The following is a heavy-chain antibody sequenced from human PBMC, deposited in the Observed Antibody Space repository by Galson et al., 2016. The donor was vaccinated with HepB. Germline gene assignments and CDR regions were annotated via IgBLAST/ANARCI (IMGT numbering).Heavy chain of an antibody. CDR1: GFAFSSYD. V-gene: IGHV3-23*01. CDR3: ARRAELALGDFWFFFGMDV. CDR2: ISANGEAA. Sequence: SLRLSCAASGFAFSSYDMNWVRQVPGKGLEWVSIISANGEAAYYTDSVKGRFTISRDNSKNTLFLQMGSLRAEDTAVYYCARRAELALGDFWFFFGMDVWGQGTTVTVSS. J-gene: IGHJ6*02. D-gene: IGHD3-3*01.